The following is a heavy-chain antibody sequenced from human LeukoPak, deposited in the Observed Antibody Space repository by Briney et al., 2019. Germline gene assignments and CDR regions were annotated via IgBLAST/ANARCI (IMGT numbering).Heavy chain of an antibody. J-gene: IGHJ4*02. CDR2: IYYSGST. D-gene: IGHD2-21*02. Sequence: SETLSLTCTVSGGSISSYYWSWIRQPPGKGLEWIGYIYYSGSTNYNPSLKSRVTISVDTSKNQFSLKLSSVTAADTAVYYCARCGGDCYSLEDWGQGTPVTVSS. CDR1: GGSISSYY. V-gene: IGHV4-59*01. CDR3: ARCGGDCYSLED.